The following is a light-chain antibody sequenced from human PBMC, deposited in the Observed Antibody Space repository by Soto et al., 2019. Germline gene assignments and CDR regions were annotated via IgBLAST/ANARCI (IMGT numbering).Light chain of an antibody. Sequence: QSALTQPPSASGSPGQSVTISCTGTSSDVGGYNYVSWYQQHPGKAPKLMIYEVSKRPSGVPDRFSGSKSGNTASLTVSWLQAEDEADYYCSPYAGSNNLVFGTGTKVTVL. J-gene: IGLJ1*01. CDR2: EVS. V-gene: IGLV2-8*01. CDR1: SSDVGGYNY. CDR3: SPYAGSNNLV.